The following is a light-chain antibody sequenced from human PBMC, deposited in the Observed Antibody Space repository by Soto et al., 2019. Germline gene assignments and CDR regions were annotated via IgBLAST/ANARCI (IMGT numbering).Light chain of an antibody. J-gene: IGKJ1*01. Sequence: DIQMTQSPSTLSASVGDRVTITCRASQSISSRLAWYQQKPGEAPKLLIYKASSLESGVPSRFSGSEFGTEFTLTISSLQPDYFATYYCQQYNNYWTFGQGTKVEIK. V-gene: IGKV1-5*03. CDR2: KAS. CDR1: QSISSR. CDR3: QQYNNYWT.